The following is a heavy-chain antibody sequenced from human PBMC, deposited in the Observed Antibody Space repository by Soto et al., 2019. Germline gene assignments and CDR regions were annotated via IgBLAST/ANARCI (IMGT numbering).Heavy chain of an antibody. V-gene: IGHV4-31*03. J-gene: IGHJ3*02. D-gene: IGHD2-21*02. Sequence: SETLSLTCTVSGGSISSGGYYWSWIRHHPGKGLEWIGYIYYSGSTYYNPSLKSRVTISVDTSKNQFSLKLSSVTAADTAVYYCARDKGRSTYCGGDCYPSGAFDIWGQGTMVT. CDR3: ARDKGRSTYCGGDCYPSGAFDI. CDR2: IYYSGST. CDR1: GGSISSGGYY.